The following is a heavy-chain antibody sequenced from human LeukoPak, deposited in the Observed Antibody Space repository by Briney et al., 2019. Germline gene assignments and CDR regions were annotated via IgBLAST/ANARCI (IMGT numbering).Heavy chain of an antibody. Sequence: ASVKVSCKASGYTFTSYYMHWVRQAPGQGLEWMGIINPSGGSTSYTQKFQGRVTMTRDTSTSTVYMELSSLRSEDTAVYYCARGTITGIAAAGTYYYYYMDVWGKGTTVTVSS. CDR1: GYTFTSYY. CDR3: ARGTITGIAAAGTYYYYYMDV. J-gene: IGHJ6*03. CDR2: INPSGGST. D-gene: IGHD6-13*01. V-gene: IGHV1-46*01.